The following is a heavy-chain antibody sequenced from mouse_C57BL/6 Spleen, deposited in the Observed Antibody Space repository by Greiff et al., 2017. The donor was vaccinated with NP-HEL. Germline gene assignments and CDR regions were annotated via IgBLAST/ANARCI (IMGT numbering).Heavy chain of an antibody. D-gene: IGHD4-1*01. J-gene: IGHJ2*01. CDR3: ARLGTLFDY. Sequence: QVQLKESGAELVRPGASVKLSCKASGYTFTDYYINWVKQRPGQGLEWIARIYPGSGNTYYNEKFKGKATLTAEKSSSTAYMQLSSLTSEDSAVYFCARLGTLFDYWGQGTTLTVSS. CDR1: GYTFTDYY. V-gene: IGHV1-76*01. CDR2: IYPGSGNT.